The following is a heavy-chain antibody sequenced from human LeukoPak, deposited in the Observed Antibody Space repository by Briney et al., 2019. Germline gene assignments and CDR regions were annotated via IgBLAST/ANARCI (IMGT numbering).Heavy chain of an antibody. Sequence: GASVKVSCKASGYTFTGYYMHWVRQAPGQGLEWMGWMNPNSGNTGYAQKFQGRVTMTRNTSISTAYMELSSLRSEDTAVYYCARVPKMSRYYYGSGSYPYYMDVWGKGTTVTISS. CDR1: GYTFTGYY. CDR3: ARVPKMSRYYYGSGSYPYYMDV. CDR2: MNPNSGNT. V-gene: IGHV1-8*02. D-gene: IGHD3-10*01. J-gene: IGHJ6*03.